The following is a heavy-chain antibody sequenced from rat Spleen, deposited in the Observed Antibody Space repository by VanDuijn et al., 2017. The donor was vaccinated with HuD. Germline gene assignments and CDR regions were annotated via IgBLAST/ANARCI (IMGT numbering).Heavy chain of an antibody. CDR2: ISFDGTST. Sequence: EVQLVESGGGLVQPGRSLKLSCAASGFTFSSFPMAWVRQAPKKGLEWVATISFDGTSTYYRDSVKGRFTISRDNAKSTLYLQMDSLRSEDTATYYCTARDYGYTYVMDAWGQGASVTVSS. D-gene: IGHD1-9*01. CDR1: GFTFSSFP. CDR3: TARDYGYTYVMDA. J-gene: IGHJ4*01. V-gene: IGHV5-7*01.